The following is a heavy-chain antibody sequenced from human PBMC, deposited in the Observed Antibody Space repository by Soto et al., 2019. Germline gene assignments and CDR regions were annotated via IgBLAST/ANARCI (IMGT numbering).Heavy chain of an antibody. J-gene: IGHJ4*02. CDR1: GFSFSSYG. D-gene: IGHD4-4*01. CDR3: AKDSVFEYSFGQHGFDS. Sequence: QEQLVESGGGVVQPGTSLRLSCGASGFSFSSYGMHWVRQAPGKGLEWVAFITYDGSDTYYVDSVKGRFTVSRNNSKNTLYLQMNSLKPEDTSIYYCAKDSVFEYSFGQHGFDSWGQGTLVTVSS. V-gene: IGHV3-30*18. CDR2: ITYDGSDT.